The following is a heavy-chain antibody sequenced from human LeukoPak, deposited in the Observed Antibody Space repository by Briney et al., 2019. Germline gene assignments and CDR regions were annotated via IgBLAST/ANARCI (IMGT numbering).Heavy chain of an antibody. D-gene: IGHD5-12*01. V-gene: IGHV4-31*03. CDR1: GGSISSGDYY. CDR2: IFYSGSA. Sequence: PSETLSLTCTVSGGSISSGDYYWNWIRPHPEKSLEWIGYIFYSGSAYYNPSLKSRVTISVDTSKNQFSLKLSSVTPEDTAVYYCARMDIVATNYFDYWGQGTLVTVSS. CDR3: ARMDIVATNYFDY. J-gene: IGHJ4*02.